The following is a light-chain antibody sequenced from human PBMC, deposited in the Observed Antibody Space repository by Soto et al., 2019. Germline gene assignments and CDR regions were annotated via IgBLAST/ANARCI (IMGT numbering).Light chain of an antibody. CDR2: TNN. V-gene: IGLV1-47*01. Sequence: QSVLTQPPSASGSPGQRVTISCSGRTSNIGNNYVSWYQHLPGAAPKLLIYTNNQRPSGVPDRFSDSKSSPSASLVISGLRSADEADYYCASLEDRLSGYVFGTGTKLTVL. J-gene: IGLJ1*01. CDR1: TSNIGNNY. CDR3: ASLEDRLSGYV.